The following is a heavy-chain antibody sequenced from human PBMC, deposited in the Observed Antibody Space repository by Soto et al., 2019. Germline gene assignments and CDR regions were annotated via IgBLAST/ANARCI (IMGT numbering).Heavy chain of an antibody. CDR3: ARVRPGPGLYYFDY. V-gene: IGHV3-30-3*01. J-gene: IGHJ4*02. CDR1: GFTFSSYA. CDR2: ISYDGSNK. Sequence: GGSLRLSCAASGFTFSSYAMHWVRQAPGKGLEWVAVISYDGSNKYYADSVKGRFTISRDNSKNTLYLQMNSLRAEDTAVYYCARVRPGPGLYYFDYWGQGTLVTVSS. D-gene: IGHD6-6*01.